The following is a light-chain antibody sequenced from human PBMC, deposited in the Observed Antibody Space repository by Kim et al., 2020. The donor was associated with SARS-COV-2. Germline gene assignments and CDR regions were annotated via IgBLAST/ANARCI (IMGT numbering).Light chain of an antibody. CDR2: RDS. Sequence: VALGQTARITCGGNNIGSKNVHWYQQKPGPAPVLVIYRDSNRPSGIPERFSGSNSGNTATLTISRAQAGDEADYYCQVWDSSTYVFGTGTKVTVL. J-gene: IGLJ1*01. CDR3: QVWDSSTYV. CDR1: NIGSKN. V-gene: IGLV3-9*01.